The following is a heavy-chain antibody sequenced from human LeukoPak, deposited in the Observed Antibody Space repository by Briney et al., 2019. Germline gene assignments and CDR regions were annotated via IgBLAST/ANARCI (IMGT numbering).Heavy chain of an antibody. J-gene: IGHJ4*02. CDR2: ISSGGGAT. Sequence: GGSLRLSCAASGFTFSNYNMNWVRQAPGKGLEWVSYISSGGGATHYADSVKGRFTIPRDNAKNSLYLQMNSLRDEDTALYSCAKTHGNGWYFDYWGQGNLVTVAS. D-gene: IGHD6-19*01. V-gene: IGHV3-48*02. CDR3: AKTHGNGWYFDY. CDR1: GFTFSNYN.